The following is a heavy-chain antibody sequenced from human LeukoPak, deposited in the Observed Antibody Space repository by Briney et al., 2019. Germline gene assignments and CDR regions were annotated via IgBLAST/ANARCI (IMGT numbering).Heavy chain of an antibody. Sequence: ASETLSLTCTVSSGSVSSGRYYWRWIRQPPGKGLEWIGYIYYSGSTNYNPSLKSRVTISVDTSKNQFSLKLSSVTAADTAVYYCARDRKGYCSGGSCYSTHIHYYYGMHLRNQGTMVTVSS. D-gene: IGHD2-15*01. V-gene: IGHV4-61*01. CDR3: ARDRKGYCSGGSCYSTHIHYYYGMHL. CDR2: IYYSGST. CDR1: SGSVSSGRYY. J-gene: IGHJ6*02.